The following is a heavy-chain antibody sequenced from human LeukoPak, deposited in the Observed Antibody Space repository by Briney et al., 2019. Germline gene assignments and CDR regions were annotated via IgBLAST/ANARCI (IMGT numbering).Heavy chain of an antibody. CDR2: IYYSGTT. CDR3: ARGLKGGYGRYFDY. D-gene: IGHD5-12*01. V-gene: IGHV4-31*03. CDR1: GGSISSGGYY. Sequence: SETLSLTCTVSGGSISSGGYYWSWIRQHPEKGLEWIVYIYYSGTTYYNPSLKSRITISIDTSKNQFSLKLSSVTAADTAVYYCARGLKGGYGRYFDYWGQGTLVTVSS. J-gene: IGHJ4*02.